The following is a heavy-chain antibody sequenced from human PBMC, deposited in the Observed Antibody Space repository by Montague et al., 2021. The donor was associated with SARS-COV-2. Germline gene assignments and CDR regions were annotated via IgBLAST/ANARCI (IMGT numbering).Heavy chain of an antibody. CDR1: GGSISSGSYY. Sequence: TLSLTCTVSGGSISSGSYYWSWIRPPAGKGLEWIGRIYTSGTTDYSFSLKSRVTISVYTSKNQFSLKLTSVPAADTAVYYCARAHSGSWAHLDNWGQGSLVTVSS. J-gene: IGHJ4*02. CDR2: IYTSGTT. CDR3: ARAHSGSWAHLDN. V-gene: IGHV4-61*02. D-gene: IGHD5-12*01.